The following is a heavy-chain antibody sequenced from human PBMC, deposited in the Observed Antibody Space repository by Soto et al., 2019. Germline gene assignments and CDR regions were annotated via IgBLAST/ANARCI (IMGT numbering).Heavy chain of an antibody. D-gene: IGHD1-26*01. CDR2: TYYRSKWDN. CDR3: ARDGRGIVGAPTHYCYGMDF. CDR1: GDSVSSNGAA. Sequence: SQTLSLTCAISGDSVSSNGAASTWIRQSPSRGLEWLGRTYYRSKWDNASAVSVKSRITINPATSRNQFPLQLNSVTPEDTAVYYCARDGRGIVGAPTHYCYGMDFWGQGTTVTVSS. J-gene: IGHJ6*02. V-gene: IGHV6-1*01.